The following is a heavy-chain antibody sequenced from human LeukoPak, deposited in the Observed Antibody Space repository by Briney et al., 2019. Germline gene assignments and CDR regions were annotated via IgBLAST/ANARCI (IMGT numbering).Heavy chain of an antibody. Sequence: ASVKVSCKASGYTFTSYGISWVRQAPGQGLEWMGWISAYNGNTNYAQKLQGRVTMTTDTSTSTAYMERRSLRSDDTSVYYCARDSLQKLGYCSSTSCRYFDYWGQGTLVTVSS. CDR3: ARDSLQKLGYCSSTSCRYFDY. CDR1: GYTFTSYG. D-gene: IGHD2-2*01. CDR2: ISAYNGNT. V-gene: IGHV1-18*01. J-gene: IGHJ4*02.